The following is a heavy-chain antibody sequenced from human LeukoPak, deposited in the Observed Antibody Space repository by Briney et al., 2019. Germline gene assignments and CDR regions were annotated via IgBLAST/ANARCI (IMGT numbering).Heavy chain of an antibody. Sequence: GGSLRLSCVASGFIFSTYAMSWVRQAPGKGLEWVSAIGGSGGSTPYADSVKGRFTISRDNSKNTLYLQINSLRAEDTAVYYCAKEKYDSGGSDAFDIWGQGTMVTVSS. V-gene: IGHV3-23*01. CDR3: AKEKYDSGGSDAFDI. CDR1: GFIFSTYA. J-gene: IGHJ3*02. CDR2: IGGSGGST. D-gene: IGHD3-22*01.